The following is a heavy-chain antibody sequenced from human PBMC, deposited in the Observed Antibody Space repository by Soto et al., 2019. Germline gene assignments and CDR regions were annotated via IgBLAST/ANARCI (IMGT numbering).Heavy chain of an antibody. Sequence: QVQLVQSGAEVKKPGASVKVSCKASGYTFTGYYMHWVRQAPGQGLEWMGWINPNSGGTNYAQKFQGWVTMTRDTSISTAYMELSRLRSDDTAVYYCARGLPRIAAAGTGWFDPWGQGTLVTVSS. J-gene: IGHJ5*02. CDR2: INPNSGGT. CDR1: GYTFTGYY. V-gene: IGHV1-2*04. CDR3: ARGLPRIAAAGTGWFDP. D-gene: IGHD6-13*01.